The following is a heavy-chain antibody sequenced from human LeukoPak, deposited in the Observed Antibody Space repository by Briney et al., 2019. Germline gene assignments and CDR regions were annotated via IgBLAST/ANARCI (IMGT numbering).Heavy chain of an antibody. CDR1: GYTFTGYY. J-gene: IGHJ5*02. CDR2: INPNSGGT. CDR3: ARDGYYYGSGTNWFDP. V-gene: IGHV1-2*02. D-gene: IGHD3-10*01. Sequence: VASVKVSCKASGYTFTGYYMHWVRQAPGQGLEWMGWINPNSGGTNYAQKFQGRVTMTRDRSISTAYMELSRLRSDDTAVYYCARDGYYYGSGTNWFDPWGQGTLITVSS.